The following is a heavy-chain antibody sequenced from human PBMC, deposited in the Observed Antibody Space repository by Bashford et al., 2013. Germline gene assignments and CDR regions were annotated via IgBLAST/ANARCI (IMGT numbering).Heavy chain of an antibody. CDR2: IKGDGSIA. CDR3: ARTRDPGSTAQFFKY. D-gene: IGHD1-26*01. V-gene: IGHV3-74*01. Sequence: VRQAPGKGLVWVSRIKGDGSIANYADSVKGRFTISRDNAESSLFLQMNGLRDEDTAVYYCARTRDPGSTAQFFKYWGQGSLVTVSS. J-gene: IGHJ4*02.